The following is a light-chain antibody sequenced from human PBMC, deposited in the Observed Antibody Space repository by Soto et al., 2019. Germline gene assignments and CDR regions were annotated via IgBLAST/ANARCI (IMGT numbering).Light chain of an antibody. CDR3: CSYTTSNTRQIV. V-gene: IGLV2-14*01. Sequence: QSVLTQPASVSWSPGQSITISCTGTSSDVGGYNYVSRYQQHPGKAPKFMIYDVSNRPSGVSNRFSGSKSGNTASLTISGLQAEDEADYYCCSYTTSNTRQIVFGTGTKVTVL. CDR1: SSDVGGYNY. J-gene: IGLJ1*01. CDR2: DVS.